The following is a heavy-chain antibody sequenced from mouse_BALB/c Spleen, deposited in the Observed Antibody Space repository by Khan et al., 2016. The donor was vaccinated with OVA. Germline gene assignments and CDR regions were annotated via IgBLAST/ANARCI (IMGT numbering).Heavy chain of an antibody. CDR2: IWAGGGT. J-gene: IGHJ3*01. CDR1: GFSLTNYG. CDR3: ARPYYGSAWFAC. D-gene: IGHD1-1*01. Sequence: VKLQESGPGLVAPSQSLSITCTVSGFSLTNYGVHWVRQPQREGLEWLGVIWAGGGTNYNSTLMSNLSIRKDNSKSQVFLKMNSLHTIDTAMYYCARPYYGSAWFACWGQGTLVTVSA. V-gene: IGHV2-9*02.